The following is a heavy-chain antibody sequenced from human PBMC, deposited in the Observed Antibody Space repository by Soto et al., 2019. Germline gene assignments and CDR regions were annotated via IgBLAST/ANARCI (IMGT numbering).Heavy chain of an antibody. V-gene: IGHV3-30*03. CDR2: ILYDGSNK. Sequence: PGGSLRLSCAASGFTFSSYGMHWVRQAPGKGLEWVAVILYDGSNKYYADSVKGRFTISRDNSKNTLYLQMNSLRAEDTAVYYCATVITATNRYYYYGMDVWGQGTTVTVSS. D-gene: IGHD1-20*01. CDR3: ATVITATNRYYYYGMDV. CDR1: GFTFSSYG. J-gene: IGHJ6*02.